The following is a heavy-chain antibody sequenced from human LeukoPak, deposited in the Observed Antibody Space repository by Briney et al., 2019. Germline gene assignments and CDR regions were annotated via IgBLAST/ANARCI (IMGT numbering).Heavy chain of an antibody. CDR3: ARQPPLDNWFDP. J-gene: IGHJ5*02. CDR1: GYTFTSYY. D-gene: IGHD1-14*01. V-gene: IGHV1-46*01. Sequence: ASVKVSCKASGYTFTSYYMHWVRQAPGQGLEWMGIINPSGGSTSYAQKFQGRVTMTRDTSTSTVYMELSSLRSEDTTVYYCARQPPLDNWFDPWGQGTLVTVSS. CDR2: INPSGGST.